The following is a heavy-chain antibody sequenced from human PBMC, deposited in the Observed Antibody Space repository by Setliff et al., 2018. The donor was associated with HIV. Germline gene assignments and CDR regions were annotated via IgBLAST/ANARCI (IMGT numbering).Heavy chain of an antibody. CDR3: ARNQGNSFGQGFDY. J-gene: IGHJ4*02. V-gene: IGHV1-24*01. D-gene: IGHD5-18*01. CDR2: FDPEDGET. CDR1: GYTLTELS. Sequence: ASVKVSCKVSGYTLTELSMHWVRQAPGKGLEWMGGFDPEDGETIYAQKFQGRVTITADTSTDTAYMELSSLRSEDTAVYYCARNQGNSFGQGFDYWGQGTLVTVSS.